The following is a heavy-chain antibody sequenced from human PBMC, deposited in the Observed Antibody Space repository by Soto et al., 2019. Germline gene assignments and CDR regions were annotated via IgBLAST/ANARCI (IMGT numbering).Heavy chain of an antibody. D-gene: IGHD3-3*01. V-gene: IGHV6-1*01. CDR3: ARGELRFLEWHPNYYYYYMDV. CDR1: GDSVSSNSAA. J-gene: IGHJ6*03. Sequence: PSPTLSLTCAISGDSVSSNSAAWNWIRQSPSRGLEWLGRTYYRSKWYNDYAVSVKSRITINPDTSKNQFSLQLNSVTPEDTAVYYCARGELRFLEWHPNYYYYYMDVWGKGTTVTVSS. CDR2: TYYRSKWYN.